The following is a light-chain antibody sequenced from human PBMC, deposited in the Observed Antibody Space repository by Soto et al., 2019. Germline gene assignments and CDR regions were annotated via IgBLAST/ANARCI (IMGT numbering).Light chain of an antibody. CDR3: QHSYSTPYT. V-gene: IGKV3-20*01. J-gene: IGKJ2*01. CDR2: GSS. CDR1: QNIRSNY. Sequence: ELVLTQSPGTLSLSVGQRATLSCRASQNIRSNYVAWYQQKPGQAPRLLIFGSSSTATGIPDRFSASGSGTDFTLTISRLEPEDSAVYYCQHSYSTPYTFGQGTKLEIK.